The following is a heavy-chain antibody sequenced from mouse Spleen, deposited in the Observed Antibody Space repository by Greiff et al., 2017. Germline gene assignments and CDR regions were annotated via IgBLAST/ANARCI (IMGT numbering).Heavy chain of an antibody. CDR1: GFTFTDYY. Sequence: EVKLMESGGGLVQPGGSLSLSCAASGFTFTDYYMSWVRQPPGKALEWLGFIRNKANGYTTEYSASVKGRFTISRDNSQSILYLQMNALRAEDSATYYCAVTTVPLYAMDYWGQGTSVTVSS. V-gene: IGHV7-3*01. CDR3: AVTTVPLYAMDY. D-gene: IGHD1-1*01. CDR2: IRNKANGYTT. J-gene: IGHJ4*01.